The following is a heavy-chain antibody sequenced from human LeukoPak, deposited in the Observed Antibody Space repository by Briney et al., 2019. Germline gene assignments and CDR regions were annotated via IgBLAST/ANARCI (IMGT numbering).Heavy chain of an antibody. V-gene: IGHV3-66*01. CDR3: ARSIAARYFDL. CDR2: MYSGGRT. CDR1: GFTVSSNF. J-gene: IGHJ4*02. D-gene: IGHD6-6*01. Sequence: GGSLRLSCAASGFTVSSNFMSWVRPAPGKGLEWVSVMYSGGRTYYADSVKGRFTISRDNSKNTLDLQMNSLRAEDTAVYYCARSIAARYFDLWGQGTVVTVSS.